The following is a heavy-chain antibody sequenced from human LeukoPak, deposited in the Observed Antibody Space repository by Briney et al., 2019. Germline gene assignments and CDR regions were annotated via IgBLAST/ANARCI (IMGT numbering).Heavy chain of an antibody. CDR1: GFTFSSYS. D-gene: IGHD3-22*01. J-gene: IGHJ4*02. CDR3: ARDLWGDYYDSSGYPTLGY. Sequence: GGSLRLSCAASGFTFSSYSMNWVRQAPGKGLEWVSSISSSSSYIYYADSVKGRFTISRDNAKNSLYLQMNSLRAEDTAVYYCARDLWGDYYDSSGYPTLGYWGQGTLVTVS. V-gene: IGHV3-21*01. CDR2: ISSSSSYI.